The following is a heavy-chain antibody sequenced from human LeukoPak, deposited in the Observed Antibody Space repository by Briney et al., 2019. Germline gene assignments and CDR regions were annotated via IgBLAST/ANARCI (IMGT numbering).Heavy chain of an antibody. J-gene: IGHJ4*02. Sequence: GGSLRLSCAASGFTFSSYAMSWVRQAPGKGLEWVSAISGSGGSTYYADSVKGRFTISRDNSKNTLYLQMNSLRAEDTAVYYCAKDFTQWEPLNVNFDYWGQGTLVTVSS. CDR3: AKDFTQWEPLNVNFDY. CDR2: ISGSGGST. CDR1: GFTFSSYA. V-gene: IGHV3-23*01. D-gene: IGHD1-26*01.